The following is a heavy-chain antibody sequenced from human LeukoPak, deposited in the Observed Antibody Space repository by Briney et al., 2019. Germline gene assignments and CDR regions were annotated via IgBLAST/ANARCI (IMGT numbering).Heavy chain of an antibody. CDR3: ARVLRYGAVVATDAFDV. D-gene: IGHD4-23*01. Sequence: SETLSLTCAVYGGSLSDYNWSWFRQPPGKGLEWIGEINQSGDTHDNPSLKSRVTISLDSSKNQFSLNLRSVTAADTAVYYCARVLRYGAVVATDAFDVWGQGIRVTVSS. CDR2: INQSGDT. V-gene: IGHV4-34*01. J-gene: IGHJ3*01. CDR1: GGSLSDYN.